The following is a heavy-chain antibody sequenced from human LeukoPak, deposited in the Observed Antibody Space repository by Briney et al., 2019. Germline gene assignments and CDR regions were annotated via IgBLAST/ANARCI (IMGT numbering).Heavy chain of an antibody. D-gene: IGHD3-10*01. CDR2: ISYDGSNK. Sequence: GRSLRLSCAASGFTFSSYAMHWVRQAPGKGLEWVAVISYDGSNKYYADSVKGRFTISRHNSKNTLYLQMNSLRAEDTAVYYCARDRIAVRGVIFPKLGYYYGMDVWGQGTTVTVSS. CDR1: GFTFSSYA. V-gene: IGHV3-30*01. CDR3: ARDRIAVRGVIFPKLGYYYGMDV. J-gene: IGHJ6*02.